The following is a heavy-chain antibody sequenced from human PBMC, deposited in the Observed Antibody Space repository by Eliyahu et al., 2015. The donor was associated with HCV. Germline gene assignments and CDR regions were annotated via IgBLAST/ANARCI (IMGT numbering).Heavy chain of an antibody. J-gene: IGHJ4*02. CDR1: GNSFITFA. CDR3: ARDSTNYDFWSAYRD. CDR2: INAGNGRT. Sequence: QVHLVQSGAEVKKPGASVKVSCXXSGNSFITFAVXXVRQAPGQRLEWVGWINAGNGRTKYSPKFQDRVTITRDTSASTAYMDLSGLTSEDTGIYYCARDSTNYDFWSAYRDWGQGTVVTVSS. D-gene: IGHD3-3*01. V-gene: IGHV1-3*01.